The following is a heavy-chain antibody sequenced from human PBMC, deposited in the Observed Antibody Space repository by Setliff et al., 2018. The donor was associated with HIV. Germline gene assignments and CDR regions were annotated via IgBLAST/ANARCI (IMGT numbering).Heavy chain of an antibody. CDR1: GFTFEDYG. CDR2: ISWSGGGT. V-gene: IGHV3-20*04. D-gene: IGHD3-22*01. Sequence: GGSLRLSCLGSGFTFEDYGMSWVRQVPGKGLEWVSGISWSGGGTGYAASVKGRFTISRDDAKNSLYLQMNSLRVEDTALYYCARSFPYYYESGCLYAMDVWGLGTTVTVSS. J-gene: IGHJ6*02. CDR3: ARSFPYYYESGCLYAMDV.